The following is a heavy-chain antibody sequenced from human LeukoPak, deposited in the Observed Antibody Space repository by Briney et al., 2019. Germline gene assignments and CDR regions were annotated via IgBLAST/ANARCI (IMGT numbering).Heavy chain of an antibody. CDR1: GFTFDGSG. CDR3: ARSYYYYMDV. V-gene: IGHV3-20*04. J-gene: IGHJ6*03. Sequence: GGSLRLPCAASGFTFDGSGMTWVRQAPGRGLEWVSGINWNGGSTGYADSVKGRFTISRDNAKNSLYLQMNSLRAEDTALYYCARSYYYYMDVWGKGTTVTVSS. CDR2: INWNGGST.